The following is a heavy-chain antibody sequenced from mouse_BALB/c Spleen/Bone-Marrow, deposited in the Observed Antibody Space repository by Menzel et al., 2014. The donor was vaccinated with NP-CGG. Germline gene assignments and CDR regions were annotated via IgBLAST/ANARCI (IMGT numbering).Heavy chain of an antibody. J-gene: IGHJ4*01. CDR3: ARDPTGTLDTMDY. V-gene: IGHV2-9*02. CDR2: IWAGGYT. CDR1: GFSLTIYG. D-gene: IGHD4-1*02. Sequence: QVQLVESGPGLVASSQSLSITCTVSGFSLTIYGVHWVRQPPGKGLEWLGVIWAGGYTNYNSALMSRLSISKDNSKSQVFLKMISLQTDDTAIYYFARDPTGTLDTMDYWGQGTSVTVSS.